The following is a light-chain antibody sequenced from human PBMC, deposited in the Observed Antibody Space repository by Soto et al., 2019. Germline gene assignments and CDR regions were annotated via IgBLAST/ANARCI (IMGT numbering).Light chain of an antibody. CDR3: QQYNSYSGT. V-gene: IGKV1-5*01. CDR2: DAS. J-gene: IGKJ1*01. Sequence: DIQMTQSPSTLSASLGDRVTITCRASQSISSWLAWYQQKPGKAPKLLIYDASSLESGVPSRFSGSGSGTEFTLTISSLQPDDFATYYCQQYNSYSGTFGQGTNVEIK. CDR1: QSISSW.